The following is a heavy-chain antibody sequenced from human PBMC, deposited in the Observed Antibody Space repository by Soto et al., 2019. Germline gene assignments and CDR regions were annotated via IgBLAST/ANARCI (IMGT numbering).Heavy chain of an antibody. J-gene: IGHJ4*02. CDR2: ISISISYI. CDR1: GFTFSSYS. D-gene: IGHD3-22*01. Sequence: GGSLRLSCAASGFTFSSYSMNWVRQAPGKGLEWVSSISISISYIYYADSVKGRFTISRDNDKNSLYLQMNSLRAEDTAVYYCARVPEDYYDSSCYYFDYWGQGTLVTVS. CDR3: ARVPEDYYDSSCYYFDY. V-gene: IGHV3-21*01.